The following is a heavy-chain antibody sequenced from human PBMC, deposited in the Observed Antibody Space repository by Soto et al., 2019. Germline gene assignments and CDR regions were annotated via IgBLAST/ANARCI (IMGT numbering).Heavy chain of an antibody. D-gene: IGHD2-2*01. J-gene: IGHJ5*01. CDR3: ARAVVPAAQNCFDS. CDR2: IHAGNGNT. CDR1: GYTFTSYA. V-gene: IGHV1-3*01. Sequence: ASVKVSCKASGYTFTSYAMHWVRQAPGQRLEWMGWIHAGNGNTKYSQNFQGRVTITRDTSASTAYMELSSLRSEDTAVYYCARAVVPAAQNCFDSWGQRTLVTVSS.